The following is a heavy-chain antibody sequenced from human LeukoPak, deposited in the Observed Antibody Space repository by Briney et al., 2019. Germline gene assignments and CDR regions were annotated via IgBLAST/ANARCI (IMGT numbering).Heavy chain of an antibody. D-gene: IGHD3-16*02. CDR2: IKSKTGGGTT. J-gene: IGHJ5*02. V-gene: IGHV3-15*07. Sequence: PGGSLRLSCAASGFTFSSYAMNWVRQAPGKGLEWVGRIKSKTGGGTTDYAAPVKGRFTISRDDSKNTLYLQMNSLKTEDTAVYYCTTAYYDYVWGSYRYPWGQGTLVTVSS. CDR3: TTAYYDYVWGSYRYP. CDR1: GFTFSSYA.